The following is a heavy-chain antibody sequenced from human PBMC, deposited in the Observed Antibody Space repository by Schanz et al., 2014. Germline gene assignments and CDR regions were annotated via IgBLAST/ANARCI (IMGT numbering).Heavy chain of an antibody. CDR2: ISAYNGHT. V-gene: IGHV1-18*01. CDR1: GYTFTSYG. CDR3: ARAKRFADMDV. D-gene: IGHD3-3*01. Sequence: QVQLVQSGAEVKKPGASVKVSCKASGYTFTSYGIKWVRQAPGQGLEWLGWISAYNGHTDYAQKLQGRVTLTTDTSTITAYMELRNLRSDDTTVYYCARAKRFADMDVWGQGTTVTVSS. J-gene: IGHJ6*02.